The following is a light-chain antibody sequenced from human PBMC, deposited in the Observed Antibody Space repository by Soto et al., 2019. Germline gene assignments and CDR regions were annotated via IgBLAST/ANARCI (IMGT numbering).Light chain of an antibody. V-gene: IGLV2-14*03. J-gene: IGLJ1*01. CDR2: DVY. CDR3: TSYLSSTPFYV. CDR1: RTDVDGFDY. Sequence: QSVLTQPASVSGSPGQSIAISCTGVRTDVDGFDYVSWYQQHPGQAPQLIIYDVYNWPSGVSHRFSGSKSGDTVSLTISGLQAEDEAYYYCTSYLSSTPFYVFGTGTKVTVL.